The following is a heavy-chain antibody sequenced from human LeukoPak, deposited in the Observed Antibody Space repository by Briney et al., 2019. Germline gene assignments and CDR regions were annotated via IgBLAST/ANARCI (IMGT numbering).Heavy chain of an antibody. D-gene: IGHD3-22*01. J-gene: IGHJ4*02. CDR2: ISRLGT. V-gene: IGHV3-69-1*01. CDR3: ARGRFHHYHSTGYSFDY. Sequence: GGSLRLSCTGSGFMFNVYSMYWVRQAPGKGLEWVSGISRLGTFYADSVKGRFTISRDNSRNTLLLQMNILRVEDTAVYYCARGRFHHYHSTGYSFDYWGQGTLVTVSS. CDR1: GFMFNVYS.